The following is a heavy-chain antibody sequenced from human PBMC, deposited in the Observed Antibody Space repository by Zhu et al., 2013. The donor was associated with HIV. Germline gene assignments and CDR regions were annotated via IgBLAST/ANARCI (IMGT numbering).Heavy chain of an antibody. CDR3: ARVVVVAATGDYYYYGMGR. CDR1: GGTFSSYA. Sequence: QVQLVQSGAEVKKPGSSVKVSCKASGGTFSSYAISWVRQAPGQGLEWMGGIIPIFGTANYAQKFQGRVTITADESTSTAYMELSSLRSEDTAVYYCARVVVVAATGDYYYYGMGRLGPRDHGHRLL. V-gene: IGHV1-69*01. D-gene: IGHD2-15*01. CDR2: IIPIFGTA. J-gene: IGHJ6*02.